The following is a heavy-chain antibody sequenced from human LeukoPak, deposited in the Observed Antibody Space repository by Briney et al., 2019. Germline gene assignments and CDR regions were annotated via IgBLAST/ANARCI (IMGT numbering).Heavy chain of an antibody. CDR1: GFTFSSYA. CDR3: AKAPPPDFVAPPCYFDY. V-gene: IGHV3-23*01. D-gene: IGHD2-15*01. J-gene: IGHJ4*02. CDR2: ISGSGGST. Sequence: GESLRLSCAASGFTFSSYAMSWVRQAPGKGLEWVSAISGSGGSTYYADSVKGRFTISRDNSKNTLYLQMNSLRAEDTAVYYCAKAPPPDFVAPPCYFDYWGQGTLVTVSS.